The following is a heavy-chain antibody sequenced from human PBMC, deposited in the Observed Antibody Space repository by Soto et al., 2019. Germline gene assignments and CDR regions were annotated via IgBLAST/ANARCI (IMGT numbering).Heavy chain of an antibody. CDR2: IYYSGSP. D-gene: IGHD3-3*01. Sequence: PSWTLSLTCTFPLASVRIGGYYSALIMKPPGKGLEWIGYIYYSGSPNYNPSLKSRVTISVDTSKNQCSLKLSSVTAADTAVYYCARNPPGHIWTIFGVAPLGMDVWGQGTTVTVS. CDR1: LASVRIGGYY. CDR3: ARNPPGHIWTIFGVAPLGMDV. J-gene: IGHJ6*02. V-gene: IGHV4-61*08.